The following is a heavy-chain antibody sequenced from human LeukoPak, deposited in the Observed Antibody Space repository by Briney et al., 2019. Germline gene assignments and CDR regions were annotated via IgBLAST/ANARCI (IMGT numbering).Heavy chain of an antibody. CDR3: AKVQWGIAVAGNEPLNFDY. CDR2: ISSSSSYI. D-gene: IGHD6-19*01. Sequence: KAGGSLRLSCAASGFTFSSYSMNWVRQAPGKGLEWVSSISSSSSYIYYADSVKGRFTISRDNAKNTLYLQMNSLRAEDTAVYYCAKVQWGIAVAGNEPLNFDYWGQGTLVTVSS. CDR1: GFTFSSYS. J-gene: IGHJ4*02. V-gene: IGHV3-21*01.